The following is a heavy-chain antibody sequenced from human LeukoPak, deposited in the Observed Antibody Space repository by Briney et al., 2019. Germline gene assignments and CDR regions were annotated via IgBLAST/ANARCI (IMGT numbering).Heavy chain of an antibody. Sequence: GGSLRLSRAASGLAFSDYWMSWVRQAPGKGLEWVANIKPDGGHQNYVDSVKGRFTISRDNAKNSLYLQMNSLRAEDTAVYYCAREEKQQLVPWYYYYYGMDVWGQGTTVTVSS. CDR2: IKPDGGHQ. V-gene: IGHV3-7*01. D-gene: IGHD6-13*01. CDR3: AREEKQQLVPWYYYYYGMDV. J-gene: IGHJ6*02. CDR1: GLAFSDYW.